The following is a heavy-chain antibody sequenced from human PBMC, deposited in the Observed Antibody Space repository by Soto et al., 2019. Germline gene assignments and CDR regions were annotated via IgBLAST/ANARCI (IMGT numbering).Heavy chain of an antibody. J-gene: IGHJ6*02. CDR2: IIPILGIA. Sequence: QVQLVQSGAEVKKPGSSVKVSCKASGGTFSSYTISWVRQAPGQGLEWMGRIIPILGIANYAQKFQGRVTITADKSTSTAYMELSSLRSEDTAVYYCAQEFFRVTLHFYGMDVWGQGTTVTVSS. D-gene: IGHD3-10*01. V-gene: IGHV1-69*02. CDR3: AQEFFRVTLHFYGMDV. CDR1: GGTFSSYT.